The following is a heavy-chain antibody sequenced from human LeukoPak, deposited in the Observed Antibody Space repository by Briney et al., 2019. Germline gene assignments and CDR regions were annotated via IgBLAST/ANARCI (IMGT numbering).Heavy chain of an antibody. J-gene: IGHJ6*03. V-gene: IGHV4-59*02. CDR1: AASVSSYY. Sequence: SQCLSLTWTVSAASVSSYYRGCISQPPGKRLERIGDIYSSGSTNSNPSLKSRVTISVDPSKNQFSPKLSSVTAADTAVYYCARQSSYYYYYMDVWGKGTTVTVSS. CDR2: IYSSGST. CDR3: ARQSSYYYYYMDV.